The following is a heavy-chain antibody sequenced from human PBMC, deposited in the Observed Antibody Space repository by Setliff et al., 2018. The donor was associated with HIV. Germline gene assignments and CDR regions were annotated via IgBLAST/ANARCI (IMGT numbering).Heavy chain of an antibody. CDR2: VGCWGTCT. J-gene: IGHJ6*02. CDR3: ARDLDPYFAMAV. Sequence: PGGSLRLSCAASGFTFSSYAMTWVRQAPGKGLEWVSTVGCWGTCTYFADSVKGRFTISADTSKNTLYLQMTRLSAEDTAVYYCARDLDPYFAMAVWGQGTTVTVSS. V-gene: IGHV3-23*01. CDR1: GFTFSSYA.